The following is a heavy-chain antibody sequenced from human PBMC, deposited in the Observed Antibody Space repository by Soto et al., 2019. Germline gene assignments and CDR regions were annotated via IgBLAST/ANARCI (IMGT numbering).Heavy chain of an antibody. V-gene: IGHV3-23*01. CDR3: AKRSSYSIGWYYDY. CDR2: IAGSSTGT. CDR1: GFTFSSYA. Sequence: GGSLRLSCAASGFTFSSYAMSWVRQAPGKGLEWVSGIAGSSTGTYDAASVEGRFTISRDDSKNTLYLQMNGLRAGDTAVYHCAKRSSYSIGWYYDYWGQGTLVTVSS. D-gene: IGHD6-19*01. J-gene: IGHJ4*02.